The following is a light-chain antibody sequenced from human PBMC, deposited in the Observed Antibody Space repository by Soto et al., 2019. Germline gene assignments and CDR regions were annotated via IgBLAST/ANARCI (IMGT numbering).Light chain of an antibody. V-gene: IGLV2-8*01. J-gene: IGLJ1*01. CDR3: SSYAGSNNRGV. Sequence: SVRTQPPSSSGAPGQSATISCTGTITDVGGYNYISWYQHHPGKGPKLIIYEVSERPSGVPDRFSGSKSGNTASLTVSGLQAEDEADYYCSSYAGSNNRGVFGSGTKVTVL. CDR2: EVS. CDR1: ITDVGGYNY.